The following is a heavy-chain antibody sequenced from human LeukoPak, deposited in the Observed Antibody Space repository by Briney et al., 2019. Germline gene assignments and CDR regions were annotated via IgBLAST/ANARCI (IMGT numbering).Heavy chain of an antibody. J-gene: IGHJ6*02. CDR1: GFTFSAFG. D-gene: IGHD3-9*01. Sequence: GGSLRLSCAASGFTFSAFGMNWVRQAPGKGLEWVSTITKSGDSTYYVDSAKGRFTISRDNSKNTLYLQMNSLRAEDTAKYYCTKDYCGKFCSAVWGQGTTVTVSS. V-gene: IGHV3-23*01. CDR3: TKDYCGKFCSAV. CDR2: ITKSGDST.